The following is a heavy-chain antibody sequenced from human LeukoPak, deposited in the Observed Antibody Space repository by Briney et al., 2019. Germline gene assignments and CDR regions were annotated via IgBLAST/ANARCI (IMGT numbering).Heavy chain of an antibody. Sequence: SVKVSCKASGGTFSSYAISWVRQAPGQGLEWMGRIITIFGTANYAQKFQGRVTITRDESTSTAYMELSSLRSEDTAVYYCAAHYYDSSGYFDYWGQGTLVTVS. CDR3: AAHYYDSSGYFDY. CDR2: IITIFGTA. D-gene: IGHD3-22*01. J-gene: IGHJ4*02. CDR1: GGTFSSYA. V-gene: IGHV1-69*05.